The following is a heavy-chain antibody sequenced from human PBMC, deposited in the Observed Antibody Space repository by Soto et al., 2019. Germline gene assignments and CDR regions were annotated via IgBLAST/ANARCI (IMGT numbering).Heavy chain of an antibody. J-gene: IGHJ4*02. CDR1: GFTFSSYA. V-gene: IGHV3-23*01. D-gene: IGHD5-12*01. Sequence: GGSLRLSCAASGFTFSSYAMSWVRQAPGKGLEWVSAISGSGGSTYYADSVKGRFTISRDNSKNTLYLQMNSLRAEDTAVYYCAKAPRGYSGYDYFDYWGQGTLVTVSS. CDR3: AKAPRGYSGYDYFDY. CDR2: ISGSGGST.